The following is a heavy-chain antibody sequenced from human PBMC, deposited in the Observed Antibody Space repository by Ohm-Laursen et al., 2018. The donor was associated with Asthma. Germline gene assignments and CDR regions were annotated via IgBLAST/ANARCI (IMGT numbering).Heavy chain of an antibody. Sequence: SLRLSCTASGFTFRSYAMHWVRQAPGKGLEWVAVGGSYYDGGLKYYADSVKGRFTISRDIAKNTLYLEMNSLRAEDTAVYYCVRDYCIDGFGSKAFDPWGQGTLVTVSS. CDR1: GFTFRSYA. V-gene: IGHV3-30-3*01. CDR3: VRDYCIDGFGSKAFDP. D-gene: IGHD2-8*01. CDR2: GGSYYDGGLK. J-gene: IGHJ5*01.